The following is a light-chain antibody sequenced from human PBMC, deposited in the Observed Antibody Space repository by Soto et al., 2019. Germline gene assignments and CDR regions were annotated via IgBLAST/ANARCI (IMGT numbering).Light chain of an antibody. CDR3: QQYSDWPRQT. CDR2: GAS. Sequence: EIVMTQSPATLSVSPGERATLSCRASQSVSSWLAWYQQKPGQAPRLLIFGASTRATGIPARFTGSGSGTELTLTISSLQSEDFAVYYCQQYSDWPRQTLGQGTKWEIK. V-gene: IGKV3-15*01. J-gene: IGKJ2*01. CDR1: QSVSSW.